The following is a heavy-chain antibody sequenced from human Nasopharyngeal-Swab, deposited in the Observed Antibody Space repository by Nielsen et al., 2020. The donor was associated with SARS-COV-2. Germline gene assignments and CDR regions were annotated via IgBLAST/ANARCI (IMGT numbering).Heavy chain of an antibody. V-gene: IGHV4-39*01. CDR3: ARLGGSSSSLLDY. CDR1: GDSISRGTYF. D-gene: IGHD6-6*01. CDR2: IAYSGST. Sequence: SETLSLTCTVSGDSISRGTYFWGWIRQPPGKGLEWIASIAYSGSTYDNPSLKSRVTISLDTSKNQFSLMLNSVTAADTAVYYCARLGGSSSSLLDYWGQGTLVTVSS. J-gene: IGHJ4*02.